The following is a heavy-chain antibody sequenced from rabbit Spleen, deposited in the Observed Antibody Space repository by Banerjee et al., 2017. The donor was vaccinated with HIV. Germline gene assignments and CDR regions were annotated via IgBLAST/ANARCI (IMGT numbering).Heavy chain of an antibody. Sequence: QEQLEESGGDLVKPGASLTLTCKASGFSFSSTDYMCWVRQAPGRGLEWIACIYAGSGRFTYYASWAKGRFTISKTSSTTVTLQMTSLTAADTATYFCARDTGSSFSTYGMDLWGPGTLVTVS. CDR3: ARDTGSSFSTYGMDL. CDR2: IYAGSGRFT. CDR1: GFSFSSTDY. J-gene: IGHJ6*01. D-gene: IGHD8-1*01. V-gene: IGHV1S45*01.